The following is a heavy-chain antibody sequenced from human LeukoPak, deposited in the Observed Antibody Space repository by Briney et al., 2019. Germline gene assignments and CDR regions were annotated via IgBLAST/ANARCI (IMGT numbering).Heavy chain of an antibody. J-gene: IGHJ4*02. Sequence: PGGSLRLSCAASGFTFSTYWMHWVRQAPGKGLVWVSRINSDGSRTSYADSVKGRFTISRDNSKNTLYLQMNSLRAEDTAVYYCAKADLVRYFDWLSNWGQGTLVTVSS. CDR2: INSDGSRT. CDR3: AKADLVRYFDWLSN. D-gene: IGHD3-9*01. V-gene: IGHV3-74*01. CDR1: GFTFSTYW.